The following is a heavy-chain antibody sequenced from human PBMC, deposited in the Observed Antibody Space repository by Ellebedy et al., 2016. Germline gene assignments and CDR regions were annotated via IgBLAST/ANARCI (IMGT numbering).Heavy chain of an antibody. Sequence: GESLKISCAASGFTVSSNYRSWVRQAPGKGLEWVSVIYSGGSTYYADSVKGRFTISRDNSKNTLYLQMNSLRAEDTAVYYCASADTAMVTYFDYWGQGTLVTVSS. CDR3: ASADTAMVTYFDY. CDR1: GFTVSSNY. J-gene: IGHJ4*02. CDR2: IYSGGST. V-gene: IGHV3-66*01. D-gene: IGHD5-18*01.